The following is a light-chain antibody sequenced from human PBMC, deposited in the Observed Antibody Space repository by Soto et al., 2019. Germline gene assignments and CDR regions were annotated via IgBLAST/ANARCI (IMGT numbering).Light chain of an antibody. J-gene: IGKJ1*01. CDR2: GAS. V-gene: IGKV3-20*01. CDR1: QSVSSSY. CDR3: QQYGSSPWT. Sequence: EIFLTQSPGTLYLSPGERATLSCRASQSVSSSYLAWYQQKPGQAPRLLIYGASSRATGIPDRFSGSGSGTDFTLTISRLEPEDFAVYYCQQYGSSPWTFGQGTKVDIK.